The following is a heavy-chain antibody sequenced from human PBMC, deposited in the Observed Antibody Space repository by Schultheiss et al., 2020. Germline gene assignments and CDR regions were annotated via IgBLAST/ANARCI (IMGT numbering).Heavy chain of an antibody. CDR1: GFTFNSYA. CDR2: IRSKANSYAT. D-gene: IGHD5-12*01. Sequence: GGSLRLSCAASGFTFNSYAMHWVRQAPGKGLEWVGRIRSKANSYATAYAASVKGRFTISRDDSKNTAYLQMNSLKTEDTAVYYCTRSHIVATIWGDAFDIWGQGTMVTVSS. V-gene: IGHV3-73*01. J-gene: IGHJ3*02. CDR3: TRSHIVATIWGDAFDI.